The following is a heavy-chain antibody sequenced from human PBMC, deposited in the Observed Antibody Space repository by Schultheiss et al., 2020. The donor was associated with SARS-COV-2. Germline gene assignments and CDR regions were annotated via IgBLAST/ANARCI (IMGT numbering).Heavy chain of an antibody. CDR2: IYTSGST. CDR1: GGSISSYY. D-gene: IGHD3-10*01. V-gene: IGHV4-4*07. Sequence: SQTLSLTCTVSGGSISSYYWSWIRQPAGKGLEWIGRIYTSGSTNYNPSLKSRVTISVDTSKNQFSLKLSSVTAADTAVYYCARRPITMVRGVMYWFDPWGQGTLVTVSS. CDR3: ARRPITMVRGVMYWFDP. J-gene: IGHJ5*02.